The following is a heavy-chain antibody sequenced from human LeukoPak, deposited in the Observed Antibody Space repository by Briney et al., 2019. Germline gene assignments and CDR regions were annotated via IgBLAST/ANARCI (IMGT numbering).Heavy chain of an antibody. CDR3: ARVGFNYYGSGSPDY. D-gene: IGHD3-10*01. Sequence: SVKVSCKASGGTFSSYAISWVRQAPGQGLEWMGGIIPIFGTANYAQKFQGRVTITTDESTSTAYMELSSLRSEDTAVYYCARVGFNYYGSGSPDYWGQGTLVTVSS. J-gene: IGHJ4*02. CDR1: GGTFSSYA. CDR2: IIPIFGTA. V-gene: IGHV1-69*05.